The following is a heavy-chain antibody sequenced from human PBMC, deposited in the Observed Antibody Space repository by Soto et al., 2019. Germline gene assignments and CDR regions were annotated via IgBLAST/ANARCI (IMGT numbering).Heavy chain of an antibody. CDR2: ISTYNGNT. CDR1: GYTFTNFG. CDR3: ARGGTPIDY. D-gene: IGHD3-16*01. J-gene: IGHJ4*02. V-gene: IGHV1-18*01. Sequence: QVQLVQSGAEVKSPGASVTVSCNTSGYTFTNFGISWVRQSPGQGLEWMGWISTYNGNTNYAQKFQGSVTMTTHTSTSTADRELRSLRSGDTAVYYWARGGTPIDYWGQGTLVTVSS.